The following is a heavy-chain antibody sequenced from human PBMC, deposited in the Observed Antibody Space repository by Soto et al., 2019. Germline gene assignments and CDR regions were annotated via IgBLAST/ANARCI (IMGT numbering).Heavy chain of an antibody. J-gene: IGHJ4*02. V-gene: IGHV4-31*03. CDR1: GGSINSGDSY. D-gene: IGHD2-15*01. CDR2: INDRGST. Sequence: QVQLQESGPGLVRPSQTLSLTCTVSGGSINSGDSYWNWIRQHPEKGLEWIGYINDRGSTFYNPSLKSRIIISVDTSKNQFSLSLSSVTSADTAVYYCARDAPGVAPYWGQGTLVTVSS. CDR3: ARDAPGVAPY.